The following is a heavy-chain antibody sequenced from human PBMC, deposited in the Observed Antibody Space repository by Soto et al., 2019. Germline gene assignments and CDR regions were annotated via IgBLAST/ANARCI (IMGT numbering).Heavy chain of an antibody. J-gene: IGHJ6*02. V-gene: IGHV3-7*01. CDR2: IKQDGSEK. CDR3: ARDKYYYGSGSYSPLYYYYYGMDV. Sequence: GGSLRLSCAASGFTFSSYLMSWGRQAPGKGLGWVANIKQDGSEKYYVDSVKGRFTISRDNAKNSLYLQMNSLRAEDTAVYYCARDKYYYGSGSYSPLYYYYYGMDVWGQGTTVTVSS. D-gene: IGHD3-10*01. CDR1: GFTFSSYL.